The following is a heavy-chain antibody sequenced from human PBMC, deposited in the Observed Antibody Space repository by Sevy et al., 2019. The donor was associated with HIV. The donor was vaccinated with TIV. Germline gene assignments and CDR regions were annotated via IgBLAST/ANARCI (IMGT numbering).Heavy chain of an antibody. D-gene: IGHD3-10*01. CDR3: ARALITMVRGVIIFGFDY. CDR1: GYSFTSYW. CDR2: IYPGDSDT. J-gene: IGHJ4*02. Sequence: GESLKISCKGSGYSFTSYWIGWVRQMPGKGLEWMGIIYPGDSDTRYSPSLQGQVTISADKSISTAYLQGSSLKASDTAMYYCARALITMVRGVIIFGFDYWGQGTLVTVSS. V-gene: IGHV5-51*01.